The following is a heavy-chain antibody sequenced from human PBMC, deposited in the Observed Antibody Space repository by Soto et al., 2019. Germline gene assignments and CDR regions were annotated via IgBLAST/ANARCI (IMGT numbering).Heavy chain of an antibody. CDR3: ARDLSSSSTNYFDS. V-gene: IGHV3-11*06. CDR1: GFTFSDYY. CDR2: ISSSSSYT. J-gene: IGHJ4*02. Sequence: LRLSCAASGFTFSDYYMSWIRQAPGKGLEWLSYISSSSSYTNYADSVKGRFTISRDNAKNSLFLQMNSLRADDTAVYYCARDLSSSSTNYFDSWGQGTLVTVSS.